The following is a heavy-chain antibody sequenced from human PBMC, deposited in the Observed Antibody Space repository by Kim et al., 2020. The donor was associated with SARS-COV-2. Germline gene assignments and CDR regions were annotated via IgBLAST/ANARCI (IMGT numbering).Heavy chain of an antibody. Sequence: GGSLRLSCVASGFTFSSYALTWVRQAPGKGLEWVSSISVSGATTYYADSVKGRFAISRDNSKKILYLQMNSLRADDTAIYYCAKAIRGVLIAFDYWGQGTPVTVSS. V-gene: IGHV3-23*01. J-gene: IGHJ4*02. D-gene: IGHD3-10*01. CDR3: AKAIRGVLIAFDY. CDR2: ISVSGATT. CDR1: GFTFSSYA.